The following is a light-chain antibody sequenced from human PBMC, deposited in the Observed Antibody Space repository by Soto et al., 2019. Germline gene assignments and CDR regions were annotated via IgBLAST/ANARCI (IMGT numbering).Light chain of an antibody. V-gene: IGKV3-20*01. CDR3: QQYGSSPRIT. Sequence: EIVLTQSPGTLSLSPGERATLSCRASQSVGSTYLAWYQHKPGQAPRLLIYGASSRATGIPDRFSGSWSGTDLTLTISRLEPEDFAVYYCQQYGSSPRITFGQGTRLEIK. J-gene: IGKJ5*01. CDR2: GAS. CDR1: QSVGSTY.